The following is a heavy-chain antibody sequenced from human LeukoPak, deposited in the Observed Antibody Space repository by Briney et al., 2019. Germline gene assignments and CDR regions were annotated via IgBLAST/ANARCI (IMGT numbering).Heavy chain of an antibody. CDR1: GYTFTSYG. J-gene: IGHJ4*02. CDR3: AKDQGSSWNYDHGRSFDY. Sequence: ASVKVSCKASGYTFTSYGIIWVRQAPGQGLEWMGWISAYNGNTNYAQKLQGRVTMTTDTSTSTAYMELRSLRSDDTAVYYCAKDQGSSWNYDHGRSFDYWGQGTLVTVSS. CDR2: ISAYNGNT. D-gene: IGHD1-7*01. V-gene: IGHV1-18*01.